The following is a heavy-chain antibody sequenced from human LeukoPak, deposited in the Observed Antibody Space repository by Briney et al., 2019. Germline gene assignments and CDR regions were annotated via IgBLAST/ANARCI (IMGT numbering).Heavy chain of an antibody. J-gene: IGHJ3*02. CDR1: GGSISSGGYS. CDR3: ARTGQWLDPYAFDI. Sequence: SQTLSLTCAVSGGSISSGGYSWSWIRQPPGKGLEWIGYIYYSGSTYYNPSLKSRVTISVETSKNQFSLQLNSVTPEDTAVYYCARTGQWLDPYAFDIWGQGTMVTVSS. CDR2: IYYSGST. D-gene: IGHD6-19*01. V-gene: IGHV4-30-4*07.